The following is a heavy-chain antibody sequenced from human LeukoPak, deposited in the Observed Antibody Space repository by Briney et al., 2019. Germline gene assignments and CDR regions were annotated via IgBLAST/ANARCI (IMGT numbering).Heavy chain of an antibody. CDR3: ARSVVVPAAQVYYYYYYGMDV. D-gene: IGHD2-2*01. V-gene: IGHV3-30-3*01. CDR1: GFTFSSYA. Sequence: GGSLRLSCAASGFTFSSYAMHWVRQAPGKGLEWVAVISYDGSNKYYADSVKGRFTISRDNSKNTLYLQMNSLRAEDTAVYYCARSVVVPAAQVYYYYYYGMDVWGQGTTVTVSS. CDR2: ISYDGSNK. J-gene: IGHJ6*02.